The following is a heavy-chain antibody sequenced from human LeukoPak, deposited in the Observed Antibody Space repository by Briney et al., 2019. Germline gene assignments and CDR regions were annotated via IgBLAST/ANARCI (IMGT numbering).Heavy chain of an antibody. CDR1: GFTFSSYW. V-gene: IGHV3-7*01. J-gene: IGHJ4*02. CDR3: ARGKKTLFGVVYFDS. Sequence: PGGSLRPSCAASGFTFSSYWMSWVRQAPGKGLEWVANIKQDESEKYSVDSVKGRFTISRDNAKNSLFLQMNSLRAEDTAVYYCARGKKTLFGVVYFDSWGQGTLVTVSS. D-gene: IGHD3-3*01. CDR2: IKQDESEK.